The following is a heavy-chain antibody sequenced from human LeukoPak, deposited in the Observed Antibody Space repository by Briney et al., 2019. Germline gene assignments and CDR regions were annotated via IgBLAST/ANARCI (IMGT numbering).Heavy chain of an antibody. J-gene: IGHJ4*02. D-gene: IGHD3-3*02. Sequence: GGSLRLSCAASGFTFSSYAMSWVRQAPGKGLEWVSAISGSGGSTYYADSVKGRFTISRDNSKNTLYLQMNSLRAEDTAVYYCAKDGGANIFGVVIPPDYWGQGTLVTVSS. CDR3: AKDGGANIFGVVIPPDY. CDR1: GFTFSSYA. V-gene: IGHV3-23*01. CDR2: ISGSGGST.